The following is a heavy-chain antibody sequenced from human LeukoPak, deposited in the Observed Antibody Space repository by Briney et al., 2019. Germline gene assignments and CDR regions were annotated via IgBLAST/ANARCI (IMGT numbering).Heavy chain of an antibody. J-gene: IGHJ6*03. V-gene: IGHV3-30*01. Sequence: PGGSLRLSCAASGFTFSSYAMHWVRQAPGKGLEWVAVISYVGSNKYYADSVKGRFTISRDNSKNTLYLQMNSLRAEDTAVYYCARDPHDFWSGQYYYYYYMDVWGKGTTVTVSS. CDR2: ISYVGSNK. CDR3: ARDPHDFWSGQYYYYYYMDV. D-gene: IGHD3-3*01. CDR1: GFTFSSYA.